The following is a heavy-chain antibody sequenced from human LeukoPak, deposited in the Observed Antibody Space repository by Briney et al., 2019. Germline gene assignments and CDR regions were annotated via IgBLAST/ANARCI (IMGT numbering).Heavy chain of an antibody. CDR3: ARGGEQLVGGRWFDP. V-gene: IGHV4-34*01. CDR2: INHSGST. J-gene: IGHJ5*02. Sequence: SETLSLTCAVYGGSFSGYYWSWIRQPPGKGLEWIGEINHSGSTNYNPSPKSRVTISVDTSKNQFSLKLSSVTAADTAVYYCARGGEQLVGGRWFDPWGQGTLVTVSS. D-gene: IGHD6-6*01. CDR1: GGSFSGYY.